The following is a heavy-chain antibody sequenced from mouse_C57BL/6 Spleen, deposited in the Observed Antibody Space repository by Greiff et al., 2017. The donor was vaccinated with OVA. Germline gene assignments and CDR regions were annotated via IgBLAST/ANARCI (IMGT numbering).Heavy chain of an antibody. CDR2: IDPANGNT. Sequence: EVKLMESVAELVRPGASVKLSCTASGFNIKNTYMHWVKQRPEQGLEWIGRIDPANGNTKYAPKFQGKATITADTSSNTAYLQLSSLTSEDTAIYYCARCTTVVAHYWYFDVWGTGTTVTVSS. CDR1: GFNIKNTY. CDR3: ARCTTVVAHYWYFDV. J-gene: IGHJ1*03. V-gene: IGHV14-3*01. D-gene: IGHD1-1*01.